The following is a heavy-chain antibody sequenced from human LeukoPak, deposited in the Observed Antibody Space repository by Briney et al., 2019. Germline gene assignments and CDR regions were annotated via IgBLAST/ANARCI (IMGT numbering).Heavy chain of an antibody. CDR1: GVSISNYY. J-gene: IGHJ3*02. CDR2: IYTSGST. V-gene: IGHV4-4*07. Sequence: SETLSLTCTVSGVSISNYYWAWIRQPAGKGLEWIGHIYTSGSTNYNPSLKSGVTMSVDTSKNQFSLKLSSVTAADTAMYYCARSTNTVMETDWIWAFDIWGQGTMVTVSS. CDR3: ARSTNTVMETDWIWAFDI. D-gene: IGHD4-17*01.